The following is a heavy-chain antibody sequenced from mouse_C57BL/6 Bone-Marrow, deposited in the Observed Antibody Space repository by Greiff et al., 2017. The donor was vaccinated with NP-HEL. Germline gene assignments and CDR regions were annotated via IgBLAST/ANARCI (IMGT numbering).Heavy chain of an antibody. Sequence: EVQLQQSGAELVRPGASVKLSCTASGFNIKDDYMHWVKQRPEQGLEWIGWIDPENGDTEYASKFQGKATITADTSSNTAYLQLSSLTSEDTAVYYCTTPYDGYYRGYAMDYWGQGTSVTVSS. CDR3: TTPYDGYYRGYAMDY. CDR1: GFNIKDDY. CDR2: IDPENGDT. J-gene: IGHJ4*01. V-gene: IGHV14-4*01. D-gene: IGHD2-3*01.